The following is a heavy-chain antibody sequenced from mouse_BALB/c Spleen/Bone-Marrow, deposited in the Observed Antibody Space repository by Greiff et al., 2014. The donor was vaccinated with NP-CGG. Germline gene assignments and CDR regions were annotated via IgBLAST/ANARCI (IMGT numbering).Heavy chain of an antibody. V-gene: IGHV1-87*01. CDR1: GYTFTSYW. CDR2: IYPGDGDT. CDR3: ARDEHYFDY. J-gene: IGHJ2*01. Sequence: VKLMESGAELARPGASVKLSCKASGYTFTSYWMQWVKQGPGQGLEWIGAIYPGDGDTRYTQKFKGKATLTADKSSSTAYMQLSSLASEDSAVYYCARDEHYFDYWGQGTALTVSS.